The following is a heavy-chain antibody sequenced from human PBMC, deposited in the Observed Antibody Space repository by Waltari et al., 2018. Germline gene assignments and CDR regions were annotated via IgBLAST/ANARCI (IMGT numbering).Heavy chain of an antibody. CDR1: GYSISSHYY. J-gene: IGHJ4*02. V-gene: IGHV4-38-2*02. CDR2: IYHSGST. D-gene: IGHD5-12*01. Sequence: QVQLQESGPGLVKPSETLSLTCAVSGYSISSHYYWAWIRQPPGKGLEWIATIYHSGSTYFNPSLKGRVTLSRNTSKNEVALKLSTVTTADTAVYYCTRELVATPSLDHWGQGTLVTVSS. CDR3: TRELVATPSLDH.